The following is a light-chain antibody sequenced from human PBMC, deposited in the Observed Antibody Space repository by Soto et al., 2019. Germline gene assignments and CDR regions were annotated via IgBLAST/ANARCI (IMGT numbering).Light chain of an antibody. CDR1: QSVASNY. J-gene: IGKJ1*01. CDR2: GAS. CDR3: QQYGSSSSWR. Sequence: EIVLTQSPGTLSLSPGDRATLSCRASQSVASNYLAWYQQKPGPAPKLLIYGASSRATGIPDRFSGSGSGTDFTLTINRLEPDDFAIYYCQQYGSSSSWRFGQGTKVEVK. V-gene: IGKV3-20*01.